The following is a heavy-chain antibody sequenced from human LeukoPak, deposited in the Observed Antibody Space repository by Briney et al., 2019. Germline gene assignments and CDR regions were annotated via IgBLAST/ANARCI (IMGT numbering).Heavy chain of an antibody. J-gene: IGHJ5*02. CDR1: GGTFSSYA. CDR2: IIPIFGTA. Sequence: ASVKVSCKASGGTFSSYAISWVRQAPGQGLEWMGGIIPIFGTANYAQKFQGRVTITADESTSTAYMELSSLRSEDTAVYYCARGSSRGELYGIEWFDPWGQGTLVTVSS. V-gene: IGHV1-69*01. CDR3: ARGSSRGELYGIEWFDP. D-gene: IGHD3-9*01.